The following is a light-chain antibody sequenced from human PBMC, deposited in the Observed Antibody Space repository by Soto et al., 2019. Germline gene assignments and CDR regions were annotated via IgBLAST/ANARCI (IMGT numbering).Light chain of an antibody. CDR1: SSDVGNYNL. CDR2: EAS. J-gene: IGLJ2*01. Sequence: QPVLTQPASVSGSPGQSITISCTGTSSDVGNYNLVSWYQQHPGKAPKLIIYEASKRPSEVSNRFSGSKSGNTASLTISGLQAEDEADYYCCSYAGSTTTFVVFGGGTKVTVL. V-gene: IGLV2-23*01. CDR3: CSYAGSTTTFVV.